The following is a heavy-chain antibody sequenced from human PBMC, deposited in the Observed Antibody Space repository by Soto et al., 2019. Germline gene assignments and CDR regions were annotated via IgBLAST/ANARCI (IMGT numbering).Heavy chain of an antibody. V-gene: IGHV3-64D*06. CDR1: GFTFGDHY. J-gene: IGHJ4*02. CDR3: AYLDY. Sequence: GGSLRLSCAVSGFTFGDHYMDWVRQAPGKGLEYVSSISIDGTGTHYADSVKGRFTISRDNSKNTAYLQMSSLRPEDPAYDSSAYLDYWGQGTLVTVSS. CDR2: ISIDGTGT. D-gene: IGHD3-22*01.